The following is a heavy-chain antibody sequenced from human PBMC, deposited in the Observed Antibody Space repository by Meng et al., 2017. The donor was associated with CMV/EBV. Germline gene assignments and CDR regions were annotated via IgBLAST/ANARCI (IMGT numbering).Heavy chain of an antibody. CDR1: GFTFSSYE. CDR3: ARDSRVVVVPAAIRAAFDI. J-gene: IGHJ3*02. D-gene: IGHD2-2*01. Sequence: GESLKISCAASGFTFSSYEMNWVRQAPGKGLEWVSYISSSGSTIYYADSVKGRFTISRDNAKNSLYLQMNSLRAEDTAVYYCARDSRVVVVPAAIRAAFDIWGQGTMVTVSS. V-gene: IGHV3-48*03. CDR2: ISSSGSTI.